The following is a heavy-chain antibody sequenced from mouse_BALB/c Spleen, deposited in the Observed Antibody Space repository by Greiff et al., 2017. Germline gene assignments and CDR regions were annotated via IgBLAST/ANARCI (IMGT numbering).Heavy chain of an antibody. J-gene: IGHJ2*01. CDR3: ARAPYCDY. V-gene: IGHV3-6*02. CDR1: GYSITSGYY. CDR2: ISYDGSN. Sequence: DVKLQESGPGLVKPSQSLSLTCSVTGYSITSGYYWNWIRQFPGNKLEWMGYISYDGSNNYNPSLKNRISITRDTSKNQFFLKLNSVTTEDTATYYCARAPYCDYWGQGTTLTVSS.